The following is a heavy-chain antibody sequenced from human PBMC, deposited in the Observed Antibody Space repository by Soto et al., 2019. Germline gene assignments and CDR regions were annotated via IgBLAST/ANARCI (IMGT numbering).Heavy chain of an antibody. CDR2: INSGGRT. D-gene: IGHD3-22*01. V-gene: IGHV3-74*01. CDR1: GFTFSSYW. Sequence: QPGGSLRLSCAASGFTFSSYWMHWVRQAPGKGLVWVSRINSGGRTYYADSVKGRFTISRDNSKNTLYLQMNSLRAEDTAVYYCAALIVVVMYPDYWGQGTLVTVSS. CDR3: AALIVVVMYPDY. J-gene: IGHJ4*02.